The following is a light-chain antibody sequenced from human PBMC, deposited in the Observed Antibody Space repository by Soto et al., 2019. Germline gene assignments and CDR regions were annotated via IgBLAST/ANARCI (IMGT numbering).Light chain of an antibody. Sequence: EIVLTQSPGTLSLSPGERATLSCRASQSVTNNFLAWYQQTPGQAPSLLIYAASTRAAGVPDRFSGSGSGTDFTLTITRLEPEDFAVYYCQQYGRSPLLYTFGQGTKLGVK. CDR2: AAS. V-gene: IGKV3-20*01. J-gene: IGKJ2*01. CDR1: QSVTNNF. CDR3: QQYGRSPLLYT.